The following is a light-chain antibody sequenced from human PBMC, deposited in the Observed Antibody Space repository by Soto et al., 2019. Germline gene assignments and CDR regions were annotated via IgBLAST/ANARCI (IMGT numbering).Light chain of an antibody. CDR2: KAS. CDR3: PQA. J-gene: IGKJ1*01. V-gene: IGKV1-5*03. CDR1: QSISSW. Sequence: DIQMTQSPSTLSASVADRVTITCRARQSISSWLGRYQQQPEKAPKLLIYKASSLESGVPSRFSGSGSGTEFNLTISSLQPDDFATYYSPQAFGQGTKVEIK.